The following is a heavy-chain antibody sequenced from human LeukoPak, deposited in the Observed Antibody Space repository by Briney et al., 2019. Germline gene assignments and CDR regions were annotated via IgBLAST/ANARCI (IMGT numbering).Heavy chain of an antibody. Sequence: PGRSLRLSCAASGFTISDSYMSWVRQAPGKGLEWVSSISSSSSYIYYADSVKGRFTISRDNAKNSLYLQMNSLRAEDTAVYYCARQGGDYYDSSGYDYWGQGTLVTVSS. D-gene: IGHD3-22*01. CDR2: ISSSSSYI. CDR1: GFTISDSY. CDR3: ARQGGDYYDSSGYDY. V-gene: IGHV3-21*01. J-gene: IGHJ4*02.